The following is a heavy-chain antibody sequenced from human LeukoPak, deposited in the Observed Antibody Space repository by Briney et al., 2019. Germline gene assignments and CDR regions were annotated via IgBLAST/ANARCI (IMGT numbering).Heavy chain of an antibody. V-gene: IGHV1-18*01. Sequence: GASVKVSCKASGYTLTSYGISWVRQAPGQGLEWMGWISAYNGNTNYAQKLQGRVTMTTDTSTSTAYMELRSLRSDDTAVYYCTRDYKGFGSGNTYYFDYWGQGTLVTVSS. D-gene: IGHD3-10*01. CDR3: TRDYKGFGSGNTYYFDY. CDR1: GYTLTSYG. CDR2: ISAYNGNT. J-gene: IGHJ4*02.